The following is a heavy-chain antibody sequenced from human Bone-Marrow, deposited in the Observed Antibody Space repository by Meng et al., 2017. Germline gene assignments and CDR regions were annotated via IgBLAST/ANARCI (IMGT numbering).Heavy chain of an antibody. J-gene: IGHJ6*02. Sequence: VKVSCKASGGTFSSYTISWVRQAPGQGLEWMGRIIPILGIANYAQKFQGRVTITADKSTSTAYMELSSLRSEDPAVYYCARDHYYYYGMDVWGQGTTVTVSS. V-gene: IGHV1-69*04. CDR1: GGTFSSYT. CDR2: IIPILGIA. CDR3: ARDHYYYYGMDV.